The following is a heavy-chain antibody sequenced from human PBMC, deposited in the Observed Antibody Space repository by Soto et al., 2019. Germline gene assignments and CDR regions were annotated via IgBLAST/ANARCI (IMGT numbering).Heavy chain of an antibody. CDR1: GGSISSYY. CDR2: IYYSGST. J-gene: IGHJ4*02. CDR3: ARGPSAAGRGD. D-gene: IGHD6-13*01. Sequence: SETLSLTCTVSGGSISSYYWSWIRQPPGKGLEWIGYIYYSGSTNYNPSLKSRVTISVDTYKNQFSLKMKSVTAADTAVYYCARGPSAAGRGDWGKGTMVIVSS. V-gene: IGHV4-59*01.